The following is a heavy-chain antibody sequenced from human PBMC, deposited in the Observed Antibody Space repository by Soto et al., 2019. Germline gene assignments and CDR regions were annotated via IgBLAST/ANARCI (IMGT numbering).Heavy chain of an antibody. CDR1: GFTFSTYS. J-gene: IGHJ6*02. V-gene: IGHV3-48*02. Sequence: EVQLVESGGGLVQPGGSLRIPCDASGFTFSTYSMNWVRQAPGRGLEWVSYISSRSNTIYSADSVKARFTISRDNAKNSLYLQMNSLRDEDTAVYYCARDRIAASGYDYGMDVWGQWTTGTVSS. CDR2: ISSRSNTI. CDR3: ARDRIAASGYDYGMDV. D-gene: IGHD6-13*01.